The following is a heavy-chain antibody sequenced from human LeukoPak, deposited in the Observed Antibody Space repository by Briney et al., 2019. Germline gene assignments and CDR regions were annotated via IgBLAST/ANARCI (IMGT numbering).Heavy chain of an antibody. J-gene: IGHJ4*02. V-gene: IGHV4-34*01. D-gene: IGHD2-15*01. Sequence: SETLSLTCTVSGGSLSGYYWSWIRQPPGKGLEWIGEINHSGSTNYNPSLKSRVTISVDTSKNQFSLKLSSVTAADTAVYYCARGWRCSGGSCYLNDYWGQGTLVTVSS. CDR1: GGSLSGYY. CDR3: ARGWRCSGGSCYLNDY. CDR2: INHSGST.